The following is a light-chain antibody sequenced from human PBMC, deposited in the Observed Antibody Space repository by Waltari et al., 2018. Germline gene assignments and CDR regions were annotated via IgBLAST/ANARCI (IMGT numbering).Light chain of an antibody. CDR2: KAS. CDR3: QQYNSYSALT. CDR1: QNIASW. V-gene: IGKV1-5*03. J-gene: IGKJ4*01. Sequence: DIQMTQSPSTLSASVGDRVTITWRASQNIASWVAWYQHKPGKAPNLLIYKASTLESGVPSRFSGSGSGTVFTLTISSLRPDDFATYYCQQYNSYSALTFGGGTRVEIK.